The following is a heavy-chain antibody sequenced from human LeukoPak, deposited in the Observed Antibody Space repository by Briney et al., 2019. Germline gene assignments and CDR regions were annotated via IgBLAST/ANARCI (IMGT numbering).Heavy chain of an antibody. CDR1: GYTFTSYA. Sequence: ASVKVSCKASGYTFTSYAIHWVRQAPGQRLECMGWINAGNGNTKYSQKFQGRVTITRDTSASTAYMELSSLRSEDTAVYYCARGYGDYVWYFDLWGRGTLVTVSS. CDR2: INAGNGNT. J-gene: IGHJ2*01. CDR3: ARGYGDYVWYFDL. V-gene: IGHV1-3*01. D-gene: IGHD4-17*01.